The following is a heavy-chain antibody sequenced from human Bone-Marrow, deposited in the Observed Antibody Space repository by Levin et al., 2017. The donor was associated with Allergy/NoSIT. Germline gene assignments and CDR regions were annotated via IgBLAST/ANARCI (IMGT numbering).Heavy chain of an antibody. V-gene: IGHV4-39*01. Sequence: GSLRLSCSVSGGSVSNNSYYWGWIRQPPGKGLEWIGSMYHSGSTYYNPSLKSRVTISVDTSKNLFSLRLTTVTAADTAVYYCARHCISVAGLDSWGRGILVIASS. CDR2: MYHSGST. CDR1: GGSVSNNSYY. J-gene: IGHJ4*02. D-gene: IGHD6-19*01. CDR3: ARHCISVAGLDS.